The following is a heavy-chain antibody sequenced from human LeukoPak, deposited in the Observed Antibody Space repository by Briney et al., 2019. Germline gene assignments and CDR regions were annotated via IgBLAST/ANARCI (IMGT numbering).Heavy chain of an antibody. Sequence: TGGSLRLSCAASGFTFSSYAMHWVRQAPGKGLEWVANINQGGSVQYYMDSVKGRFTISRDDAKNSLYVQMNSLRDEDTAVYYCARVEYSGWNLEYWGQGTLVTVSS. CDR3: ARVEYSGWNLEY. V-gene: IGHV3-7*01. CDR1: GFTFSSYA. D-gene: IGHD5-12*01. J-gene: IGHJ4*02. CDR2: INQGGSVQ.